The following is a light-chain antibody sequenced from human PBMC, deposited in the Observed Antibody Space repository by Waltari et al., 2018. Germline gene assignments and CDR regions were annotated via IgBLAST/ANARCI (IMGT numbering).Light chain of an antibody. J-gene: IGLJ1*01. V-gene: IGLV1-51*01. CDR2: DND. CDR1: TSNIGNNY. Sequence: HSVLTQPPSVSAAPGQKVTISCSGSTSNIGNNYVSWYQQVPGTAPKLLIYDNDKRPSGIPDRCSGSKSGTSATLGITGLQTGDEADQYCGTWDSSLNAYVFGSGTKVTVL. CDR3: GTWDSSLNAYV.